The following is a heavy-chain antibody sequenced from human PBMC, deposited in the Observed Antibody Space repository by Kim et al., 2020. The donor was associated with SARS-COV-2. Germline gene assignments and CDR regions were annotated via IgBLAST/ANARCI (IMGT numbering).Heavy chain of an antibody. CDR3: ARESDVDTAMLGGDY. V-gene: IGHV1-2*02. Sequence: ASVKVSCKASGYTFTGYYMHWVRQAPGQGLEWMGWINPNSGGTNYAQKFQGRVTMTRDTSISTAYMELSRLRSDDTAVYYCARESDVDTAMLGGDYWGQGTLVTVSS. CDR1: GYTFTGYY. J-gene: IGHJ4*02. CDR2: INPNSGGT. D-gene: IGHD5-18*01.